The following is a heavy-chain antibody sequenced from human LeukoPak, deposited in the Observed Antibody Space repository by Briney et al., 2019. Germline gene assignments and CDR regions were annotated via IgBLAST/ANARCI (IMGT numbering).Heavy chain of an antibody. CDR1: GDSVSSNSAA. V-gene: IGHV6-1*01. Sequence: NPSQTLSLTCAISGDSVSSNSAAWHWIRQSPSRGLEWLGRTYYRSKWYNDYAVSMKSRITINPDTSKNQFSLQLNSVTPEDTAVYYCARDPVYNWNAFDYWGQGTLVTVSS. D-gene: IGHD1-1*01. CDR2: TYYRSKWYN. CDR3: ARDPVYNWNAFDY. J-gene: IGHJ4*02.